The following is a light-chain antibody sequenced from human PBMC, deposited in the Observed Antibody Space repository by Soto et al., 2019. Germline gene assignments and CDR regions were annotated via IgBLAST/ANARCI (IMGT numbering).Light chain of an antibody. J-gene: IGLJ7*01. CDR2: LNSDGSH. CDR1: SGHSSYA. Sequence: LVLTQWPSASASLGASVKLTCTLSSGHSSYAIAWHQQQPEKGPRFLMRLNSDGSHNKGYGIPDRFSGSSSGAERYLTISSLQSEDEADYYCQTWGTDVSVFGGGTQLTVL. V-gene: IGLV4-69*01. CDR3: QTWGTDVSV.